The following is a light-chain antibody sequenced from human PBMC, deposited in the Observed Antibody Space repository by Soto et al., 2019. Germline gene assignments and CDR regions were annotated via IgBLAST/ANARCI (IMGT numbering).Light chain of an antibody. V-gene: IGLV2-11*01. Sequence: QSALAQPRSVSGSPGQSVTISCAGSTNDVGGYDYVSWFQQHPGKAPKVIIYDVTKRPSGVPDRFSGSKSGNTASLTISGLQAEDEADYYCCSFAGNYILVFGGGTKVTVL. CDR1: TNDVGGYDY. CDR2: DVT. J-gene: IGLJ2*01. CDR3: CSFAGNYILV.